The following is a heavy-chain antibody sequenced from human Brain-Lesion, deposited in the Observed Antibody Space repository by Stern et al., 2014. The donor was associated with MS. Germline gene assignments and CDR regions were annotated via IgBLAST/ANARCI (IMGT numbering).Heavy chain of an antibody. V-gene: IGHV4-61*02. CDR2: IYTTGST. CDR3: ARDKEDTNMAFRYFDN. D-gene: IGHD5-18*01. J-gene: IGHJ4*02. CDR1: GGSVGSGSYD. Sequence: VQLVESGPGLVKPSQTLSLTCTVSGGSVGSGSYDWSWIRQPAGKGLEWIGRIYTTGSTYYNPSLKSRVSISIDTSKHQFPLKLTSVTAADTAVYYCARDKEDTNMAFRYFDNWGQGTLVTVSS.